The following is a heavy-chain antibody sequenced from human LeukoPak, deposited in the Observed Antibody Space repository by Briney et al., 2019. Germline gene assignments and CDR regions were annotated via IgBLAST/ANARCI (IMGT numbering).Heavy chain of an antibody. D-gene: IGHD2-21*02. CDR1: GGSFSGYY. V-gene: IGHV4-34*01. CDR2: INHSGST. Sequence: SETLSLTCAVYGGSFSGYYWSWIRQPPGKGLEWIGEINHSGSTNYNPSLKSRVTISIDTSKNQFSLKLSSVTAADTALYYCARLAYCGNDCYSGFDYWGQGTLVTVSS. CDR3: ARLAYCGNDCYSGFDY. J-gene: IGHJ4*02.